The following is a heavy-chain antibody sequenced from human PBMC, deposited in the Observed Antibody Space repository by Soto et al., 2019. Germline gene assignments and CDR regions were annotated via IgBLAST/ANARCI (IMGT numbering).Heavy chain of an antibody. CDR1: GFTVSSNY. D-gene: IGHD6-13*01. V-gene: IGHV3-53*01. J-gene: IGHJ5*02. CDR3: AIHSSSWYLGWFDP. Sequence: GGSLRRSCVASGFTVSSNYMSWVRQAPGKGLEWVSVIYSGGSTYYADSVKGRFTISRDNSKNTLYLQMNSLRAEDTAVYYCAIHSSSWYLGWFDPWGQGTLVTVSS. CDR2: IYSGGST.